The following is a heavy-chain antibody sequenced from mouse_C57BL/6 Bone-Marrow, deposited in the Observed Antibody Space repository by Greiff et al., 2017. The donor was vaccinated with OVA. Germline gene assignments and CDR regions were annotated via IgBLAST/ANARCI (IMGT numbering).Heavy chain of an antibody. CDR2: IDPENGDT. Sequence: EVQLQQSGAELVRPGASAKLSCTASGFNIKDDYMHWVKQRPEQGLEWIGWIDPENGDTEYASKFQGKATITADTSSNTAYLQLSSLTSEDTAVYYCTTGLRWYFDVWGTGTTVTVSS. CDR1: GFNIKDDY. V-gene: IGHV14-4*01. J-gene: IGHJ1*03. D-gene: IGHD1-1*01. CDR3: TTGLRWYFDV.